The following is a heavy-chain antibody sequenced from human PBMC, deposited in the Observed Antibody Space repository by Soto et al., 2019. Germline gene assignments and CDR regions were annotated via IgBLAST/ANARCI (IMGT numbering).Heavy chain of an antibody. D-gene: IGHD5-12*01. CDR1: GFTFSSYA. J-gene: IGHJ4*02. Sequence: EVQLLESGGGLVQPGGSLRLSCAASGFTFSSYAMGWVRQAPGKGLEWVSSISTSGSTTYYADSVKGRFTISRYNSKNTLYLQMNSLRAEDTAVYYCAKNFGSGYDRDYWGQGTLVTVSS. CDR2: ISTSGSTT. CDR3: AKNFGSGYDRDY. V-gene: IGHV3-23*01.